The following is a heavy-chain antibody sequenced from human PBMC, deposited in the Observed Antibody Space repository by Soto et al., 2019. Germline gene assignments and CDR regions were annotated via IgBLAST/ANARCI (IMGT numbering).Heavy chain of an antibody. J-gene: IGHJ4*02. V-gene: IGHV1-3*01. CDR3: ARAKYDYIWGSYHPFDQ. CDR2: INVGDDKT. CDR1: GKSFDNFA. Sequence: QVQLVQSGAEVKKPGASVRLSCKVSGKSFDNFAVHWVRQTPEQRPEWMGRINVGDDKTKYSEKFQGRVIVSYDTSATTAYMELRALSSEDTAVYYCARAKYDYIWGSYHPFDQWAQGAQVTVAS. D-gene: IGHD3-16*02.